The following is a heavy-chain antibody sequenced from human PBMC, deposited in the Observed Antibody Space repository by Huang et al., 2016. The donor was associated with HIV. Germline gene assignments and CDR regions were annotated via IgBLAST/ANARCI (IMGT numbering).Heavy chain of an antibody. J-gene: IGHJ4*02. CDR1: GGTFSKYA. V-gene: IGHV1-69*13. D-gene: IGHD4-17*01. CDR2: SIPLLGTP. CDR3: ARGQLGSYGDYDVLY. Sequence: QVQLVQSGAEVKTPGSSVKVSCKASGGTFSKYAISWVRQAPGQGLEWMGGSIPLLGTPNDARKSQGRGTITADDSTSTTYVEVSSLRSEDTALYYCARGQLGSYGDYDVLYWGQGTLVTVSS.